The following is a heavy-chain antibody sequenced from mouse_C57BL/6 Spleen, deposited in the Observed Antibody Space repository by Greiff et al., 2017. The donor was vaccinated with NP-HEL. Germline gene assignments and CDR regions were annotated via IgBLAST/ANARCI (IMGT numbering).Heavy chain of an antibody. J-gene: IGHJ2*01. CDR3: ARDANLRYYFDY. CDR2: ISDGGSYT. V-gene: IGHV5-4*01. D-gene: IGHD1-3*01. Sequence: EVQLQESGGGLVKPGGSLKLSCAASGFTFSSYAMSWVRQTPEKRLEWVATISDGGSYTYYPDNVKGRFTISRDNAKNNLYLQMSHLKSEDTAMYYCARDANLRYYFDYWGQGTTLTVSS. CDR1: GFTFSSYA.